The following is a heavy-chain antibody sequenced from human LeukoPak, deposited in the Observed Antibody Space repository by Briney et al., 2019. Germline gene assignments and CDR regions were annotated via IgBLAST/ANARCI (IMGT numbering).Heavy chain of an antibody. J-gene: IGHJ6*02. D-gene: IGHD6-19*01. V-gene: IGHV3-30*18. CDR1: GFTFSSYG. CDR2: ISYDGSNK. Sequence: GRSLRLSCAASGFTFSSYGMHWVRQAPGKGLEWVAVISYDGSNKYYADSAKGRFTISRDNSKNTLYLQMNSLRAEDTAVYDCAKDRITVAGLGVVYYYYYGMDVWGQGTTVTVSS. CDR3: AKDRITVAGLGVVYYYYYGMDV.